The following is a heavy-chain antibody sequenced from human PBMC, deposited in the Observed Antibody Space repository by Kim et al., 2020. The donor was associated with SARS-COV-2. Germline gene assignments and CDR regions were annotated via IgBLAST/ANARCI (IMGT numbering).Heavy chain of an antibody. CDR2: IYPGDSDT. Sequence: GESLKISCKGSGYSFTSYWIGWVRQIPGKGLEWMGIIYPGDSDTRYSPSFQGQVTISADKSISTAFLQWSSLKASDTAMYYCARHTVPRGIAHAFDIWGQGTMVTVSS. CDR3: ARHTVPRGIAHAFDI. J-gene: IGHJ3*02. D-gene: IGHD6-13*01. CDR1: GYSFTSYW. V-gene: IGHV5-51*01.